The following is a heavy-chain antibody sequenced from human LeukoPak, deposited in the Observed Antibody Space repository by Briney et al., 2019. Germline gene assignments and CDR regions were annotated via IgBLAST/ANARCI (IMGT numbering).Heavy chain of an antibody. CDR2: ISGSGGSP. D-gene: IGHD4-17*01. V-gene: IGHV3-23*01. CDR1: GFTFSNYA. CDR3: AKDRYGDNAFDI. J-gene: IGHJ3*02. Sequence: QPAGSLRLSCAASGFTFSNYAMSWVRKAPGKGLEWVSRISGSGGSPYYADSVKGRFTISRDNPKSTLFLQMNSLTAEETAVYFCAKDRYGDNAFDIWGQGTMVTVSS.